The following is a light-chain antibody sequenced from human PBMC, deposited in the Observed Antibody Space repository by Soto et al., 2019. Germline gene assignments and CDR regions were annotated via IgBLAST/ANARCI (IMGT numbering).Light chain of an antibody. J-gene: IGLJ2*01. CDR2: EVT. V-gene: IGLV2-8*01. CDR3: SSYAGINTDVV. Sequence: QSALTQPPSASGSPGQSVTISCTGTSSDVGGYGYVSWYQQHPGKAPKLMIFEVTKRASGVPNRFSGSKSGNTASLTVYGLQAEDEADYYCSSYAGINTDVVFGGGTKLTVL. CDR1: SSDVGGYGY.